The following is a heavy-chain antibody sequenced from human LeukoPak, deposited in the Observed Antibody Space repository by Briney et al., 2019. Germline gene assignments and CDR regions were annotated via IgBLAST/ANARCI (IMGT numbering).Heavy chain of an antibody. V-gene: IGHV3-30*04. CDR3: ARGWDNNDSSGYSA. J-gene: IGHJ4*02. CDR1: GFTFSSYA. CDR2: TSYDGRNK. Sequence: PGGSLRLSCTASGFTFSSYAMHWVRQAPGKGLEWVAATSYDGRNKYYGDSVRGRFTISRDNSKNTLYLQMNSLRVEDTALYYCARGWDNNDSSGYSAWGQGTLVTVSS. D-gene: IGHD3-22*01.